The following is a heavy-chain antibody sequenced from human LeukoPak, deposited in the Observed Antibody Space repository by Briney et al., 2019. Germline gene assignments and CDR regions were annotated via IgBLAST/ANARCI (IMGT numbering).Heavy chain of an antibody. CDR3: ARVHYTSGYSYGFDY. D-gene: IGHD5-12*01. Sequence: SQTLSLTCTVSGDSISSGGYYWSWIRPHPGKGLEWIGYIYYSGSTYYNPSLKSRVTISVDTSKNQFSLKLSSVTAADTAVYYCARVHYTSGYSYGFDYWGQGTLVTVSS. J-gene: IGHJ4*02. CDR1: GDSISSGGYY. V-gene: IGHV4-31*03. CDR2: IYYSGST.